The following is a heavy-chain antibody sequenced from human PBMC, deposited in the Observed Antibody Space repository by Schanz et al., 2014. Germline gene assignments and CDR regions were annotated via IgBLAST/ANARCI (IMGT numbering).Heavy chain of an antibody. V-gene: IGHV1-8*01. CDR1: GYTFTSYD. CDR2: MNPNSGNP. Sequence: QVQLIQSGAEVKKPGASVKVSCTASGYTFTSYDINWVRQAPGQGLEWLGWMNPNSGNPGFAQKFRGRVTMPRPTSMRPAYLDLHLLTSELTAVYSCARGRTFDYSGQGTLVTVSS. CDR3: ARGRTFDY. J-gene: IGHJ4*02.